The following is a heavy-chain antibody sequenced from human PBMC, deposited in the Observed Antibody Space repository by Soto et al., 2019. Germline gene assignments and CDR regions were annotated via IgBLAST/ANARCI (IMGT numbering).Heavy chain of an antibody. CDR1: GYTFASYA. CDR2: INGGNGDT. CDR3: ARAPLRNIQLFRNCCYRDV. J-gene: IGHJ6*03. Sequence: QVQLVQSGAELKKPGASVKVSCKASGYTFASYAIHWVRQAPGQGPEWLGWINGGNGDTKSAEKFQGRVTIIRDTSATTTPMELRSLTFDDTAVYYCARAPLRNIQLFRNCCYRDVWGKGTTVTVSS. D-gene: IGHD4-17*01. V-gene: IGHV1-3*01.